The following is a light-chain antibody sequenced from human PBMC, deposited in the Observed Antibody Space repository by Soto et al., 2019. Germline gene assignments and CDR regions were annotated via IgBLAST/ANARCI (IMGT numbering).Light chain of an antibody. CDR1: SGSVSSSYY. Sequence: QAVVTQEPSFSVSPGGTVTLTCGLSSGSVSSSYYPSWYQQTPGQAPRTLIYSTKIRASGVPDRFSGSILGNKAALTITGAQADDESDYYCVLYMGGGMSVFGGGTKLTVL. J-gene: IGLJ2*01. V-gene: IGLV8-61*01. CDR3: VLYMGGGMSV. CDR2: STK.